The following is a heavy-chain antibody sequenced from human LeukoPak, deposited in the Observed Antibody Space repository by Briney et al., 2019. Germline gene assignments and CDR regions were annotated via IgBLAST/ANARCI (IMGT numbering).Heavy chain of an antibody. D-gene: IGHD6-19*01. J-gene: IGHJ4*02. V-gene: IGHV3-30*02. CDR1: GFTFSSYG. CDR3: AKDVYDEAVAGTFFVY. CDR2: IRYDGSNK. Sequence: GRSLRLSCAASGFTFSSYGMHWVRQAPGKGLEWVAFIRYDGSNKYYADSVKGRFTISRDNSKNTLYLQMNSLRAEDTAVYYCAKDVYDEAVAGTFFVYWGQGTLVTVSS.